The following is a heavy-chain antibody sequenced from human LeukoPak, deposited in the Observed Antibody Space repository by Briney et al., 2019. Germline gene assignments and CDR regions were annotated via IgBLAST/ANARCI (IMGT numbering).Heavy chain of an antibody. Sequence: SETLSLTCSVSGGXISSYYCSWIRQPPGKGLEWIGYIYYSGSTNCNPSLKSRVTISVDTSKDQSSLKLSSVTAADTAVYYCARTALKTYYYDSSGPHEFDPWGQGTLVTVSS. V-gene: IGHV4-59*08. CDR3: ARTALKTYYYDSSGPHEFDP. J-gene: IGHJ5*02. CDR2: IYYSGST. CDR1: GGXISSYY. D-gene: IGHD3-22*01.